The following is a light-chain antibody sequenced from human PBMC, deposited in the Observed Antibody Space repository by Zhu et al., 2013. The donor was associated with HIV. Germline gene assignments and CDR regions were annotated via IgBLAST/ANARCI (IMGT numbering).Light chain of an antibody. CDR3: QQYGNSPRT. V-gene: IGKV3-20*01. CDR2: GAS. CDR1: QSISWNH. Sequence: EIVLTQSPGTLSLSPGERATLSCRASQSISWNHLTWYQHSPGQGPRLLIYGASIRATGVPSRFSGSGSGTDFTLTITRLEPEDFAVYYCQQYGNSPRTFGQGTKVE. J-gene: IGKJ1*01.